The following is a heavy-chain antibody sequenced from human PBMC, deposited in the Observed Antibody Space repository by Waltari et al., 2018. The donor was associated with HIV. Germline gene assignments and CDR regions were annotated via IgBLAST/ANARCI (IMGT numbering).Heavy chain of an antibody. J-gene: IGHJ2*01. Sequence: QSQLQESDPGLVKPSETLSLTCTVSGGSISSNYYFWAWVRQPPGKGLEWIETIPHTGGTTYYNPSLKSRVIISVDTSKDQSSLKLSSMTATDTAVYYCARQRGSGLWYFDLWGRGTLVSVSS. CDR3: ARQRGSGLWYFDL. CDR2: IPHTGGTT. CDR1: GGSISSNYYF. D-gene: IGHD3-10*01. V-gene: IGHV4-39*01.